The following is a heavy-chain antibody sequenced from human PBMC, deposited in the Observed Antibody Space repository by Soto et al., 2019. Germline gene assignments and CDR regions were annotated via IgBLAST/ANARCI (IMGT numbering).Heavy chain of an antibody. J-gene: IGHJ4*02. V-gene: IGHV4-59*01. Sequence: SETLSLTCTVSGGSISSYYWSWIRQPPGKGLEWIGYIYYSGSTNYNPSLKSRVTISVDTSKNQFSLKLGSVTAADTAVYYCAREGRRSSTFDYWGQGTLVTVSS. CDR1: GGSISSYY. D-gene: IGHD6-6*01. CDR2: IYYSGST. CDR3: AREGRRSSTFDY.